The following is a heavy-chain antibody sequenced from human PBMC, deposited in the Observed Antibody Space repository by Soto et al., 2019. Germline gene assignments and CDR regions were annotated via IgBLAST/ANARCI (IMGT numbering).Heavy chain of an antibody. CDR3: ARHPSGIAVAVPYYYCCMVF. Sequence: GESLKISCKGSGYSFTSYWISWVRQMPGKGLEWMGRIDPSDSYTNYSPSFQGHVTISADKSISTAYLQWSSLKASDTAMYYCARHPSGIAVAVPYYYCCMVFRGKGTTVT. V-gene: IGHV5-10-1*01. CDR1: GYSFTSYW. J-gene: IGHJ6*04. D-gene: IGHD6-19*01. CDR2: IDPSDSYT.